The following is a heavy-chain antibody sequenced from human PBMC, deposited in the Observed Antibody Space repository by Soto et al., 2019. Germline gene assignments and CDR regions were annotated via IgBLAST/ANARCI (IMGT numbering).Heavy chain of an antibody. CDR3: AKVIRADSTSSNFYYYSGMDV. V-gene: IGHV3-30*18. CDR2: ISNDGSNK. CDR1: GFSFSTYG. D-gene: IGHD6-6*01. Sequence: GGSLRLSCAASGFSFSTYGMHWVRQAPGKGLEWMAVISNDGSNKYYADSVKGRFTISRDNSKDTLFLQMNSLRGEDTAIYYCAKVIRADSTSSNFYYYSGMDVWGQGTTVTVSS. J-gene: IGHJ6*02.